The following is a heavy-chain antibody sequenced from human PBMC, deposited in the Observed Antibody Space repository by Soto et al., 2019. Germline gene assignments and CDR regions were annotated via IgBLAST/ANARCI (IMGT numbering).Heavy chain of an antibody. D-gene: IGHD3-10*01. Sequence: PGGSLRLSCAASGLTFNNYWMHWVRQAPGKGLMWVSLINRGGSSTTYADSVKGRFTISRDNAKNTLYLQMNSLRDEDTAVYYCARDPAGSGSYSYNGLDVWGQGTTVTVSS. CDR2: INRGGSST. CDR1: GLTFNNYW. J-gene: IGHJ6*02. CDR3: ARDPAGSGSYSYNGLDV. V-gene: IGHV3-74*01.